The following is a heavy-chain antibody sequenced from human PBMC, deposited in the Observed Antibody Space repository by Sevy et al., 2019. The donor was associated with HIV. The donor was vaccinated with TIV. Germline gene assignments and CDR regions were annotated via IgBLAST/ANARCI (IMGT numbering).Heavy chain of an antibody. D-gene: IGHD2-2*02. J-gene: IGHJ4*02. CDR1: GFNIESYW. V-gene: IGHV3-7*01. Sequence: GGSLRLSCAASGFNIESYWMNWVRQAPGKPLEWVANIKEDDTVKYYVDSVQGRFTIFRDNGRNLVYLVMNNLRVEDTALYYCVSAIQSEGSFWGQGTLVTVSS. CDR3: VSAIQSEGSF. CDR2: IKEDDTVK.